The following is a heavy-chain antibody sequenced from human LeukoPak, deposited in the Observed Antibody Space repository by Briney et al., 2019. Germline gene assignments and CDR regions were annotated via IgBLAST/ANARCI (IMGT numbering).Heavy chain of an antibody. V-gene: IGHV1-2*06. J-gene: IGHJ5*02. CDR1: GYTFTGYD. Sequence: GASVKVSCKAAGYTFTGYDMFWVRQAPGQGLEWMGRINPNSGGTKYGKTVHGRVNMTRDTYTSTASMELRRLRSDDTAAYYCAREYCTGGICYSVEDWFDPWGQGTLVTVSS. CDR2: INPNSGGT. D-gene: IGHD2-15*01. CDR3: AREYCTGGICYSVEDWFDP.